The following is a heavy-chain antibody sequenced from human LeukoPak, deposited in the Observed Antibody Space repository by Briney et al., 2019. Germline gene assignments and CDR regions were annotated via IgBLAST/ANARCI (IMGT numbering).Heavy chain of an antibody. CDR3: ARTSYDYVWGSYRLFDY. J-gene: IGHJ4*02. D-gene: IGHD3-16*02. Sequence: GASVKVSCQASGGTFSSYAISWVRQAPGQGGEWMGGIILMFGTANTVQKFQGRVTITADESTSTAYMKRSGLRPEDTAVYYCARTSYDYVWGSYRLFDYWGQGTLVTVYS. CDR2: IILMFGTA. V-gene: IGHV1-69*13. CDR1: GGTFSSYA.